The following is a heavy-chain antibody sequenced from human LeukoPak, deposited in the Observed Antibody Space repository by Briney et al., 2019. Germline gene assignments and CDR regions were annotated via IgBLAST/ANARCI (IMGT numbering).Heavy chain of an antibody. J-gene: IGHJ4*02. CDR2: INYSGRT. Sequence: PSETLSLTCSVSGGAISSNSYYWGWIRQPPGKGLEWIGSINYSGRTYYKPSLKSRVTISVDTSKNQFSLKVSSVTAADTAVYYCVRDDVEMATIYWGQGTLVTVSS. CDR1: GGAISSNSYY. D-gene: IGHD5-24*01. V-gene: IGHV4-39*07. CDR3: VRDDVEMATIY.